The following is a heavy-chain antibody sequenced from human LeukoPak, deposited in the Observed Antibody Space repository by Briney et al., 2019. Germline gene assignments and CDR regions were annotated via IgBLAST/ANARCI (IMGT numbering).Heavy chain of an antibody. Sequence: SETLSLTCAVYVGSFSGYYWSWIRQPPGKGLEWIGEINHSGSTNYNPSLKSRVTISVDTSKNQFSLKLSSVTAADTAVYYCARGAVVAARVYFQHWGQGTLVTVSS. J-gene: IGHJ1*01. CDR1: VGSFSGYY. D-gene: IGHD2-15*01. V-gene: IGHV4-34*01. CDR3: ARGAVVAARVYFQH. CDR2: INHSGST.